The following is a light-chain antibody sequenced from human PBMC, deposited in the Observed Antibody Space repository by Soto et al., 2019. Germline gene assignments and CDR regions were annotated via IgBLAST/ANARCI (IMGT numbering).Light chain of an antibody. CDR1: QSVTSSY. CDR2: GAS. J-gene: IGKJ1*01. V-gene: IGKV3-20*01. Sequence: EIVLTQSPGTLSLSPGERATLSCRASQSVTSSYLAWYQHKPGQAPRLLIYGASNRAPGIPDRFSGSGSGTDFTLTIRRLEPEDFAIYYCQQYAASPRTFGQGTQVEVK. CDR3: QQYAASPRT.